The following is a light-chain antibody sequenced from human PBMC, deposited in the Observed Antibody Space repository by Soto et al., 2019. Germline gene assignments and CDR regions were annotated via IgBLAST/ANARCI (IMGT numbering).Light chain of an antibody. CDR2: EVS. CDR3: SSYTSSSTVL. J-gene: IGLJ2*01. V-gene: IGLV2-18*02. Sequence: QSALTQPPSVSGSPGQSVTISCTGTSSDVGSYNRVSWYQQPPGTAPKLMIYEVSNRPSGVPDRFSGSKSGNTASLTISGLQAEDEGDYYCSSYTSSSTVLFGGGTKVTVL. CDR1: SSDVGSYNR.